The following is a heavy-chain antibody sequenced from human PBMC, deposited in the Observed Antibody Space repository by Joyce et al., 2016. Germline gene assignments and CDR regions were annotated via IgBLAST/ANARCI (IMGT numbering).Heavy chain of an antibody. Sequence: QVQLVQSGSEVKKPGASVEVSCKASGYIFTTYGISWVRQAPGQGFEWMGWSSAHHGNTKDAQKFQGRVTMTIDTSTSTAYMELESLRSDDTAVYYCARDIHYYNSSGYYWGAFDIWGQGTMVSVSS. CDR3: ARDIHYYNSSGYYWGAFDI. V-gene: IGHV1-18*01. CDR2: SSAHHGNT. D-gene: IGHD3-22*01. CDR1: GYIFTTYG. J-gene: IGHJ3*02.